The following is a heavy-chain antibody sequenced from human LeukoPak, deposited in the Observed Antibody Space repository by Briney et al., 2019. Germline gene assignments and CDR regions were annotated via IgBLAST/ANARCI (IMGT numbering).Heavy chain of an antibody. CDR3: AKDLLEYSSSWSGDY. J-gene: IGHJ4*02. CDR1: GFTFSSYA. D-gene: IGHD6-13*01. V-gene: IGHV3-30-3*01. CDR2: ISYDGSNK. Sequence: PGRSLRLSCAASGFTFSSYAMHWVRQAPGKGLEWVAVISYDGSNKYYADSVKGRFTISRDNSKNTLYLQMNSLRAEDTAVYYCAKDLLEYSSSWSGDYWGQGTLVTVSS.